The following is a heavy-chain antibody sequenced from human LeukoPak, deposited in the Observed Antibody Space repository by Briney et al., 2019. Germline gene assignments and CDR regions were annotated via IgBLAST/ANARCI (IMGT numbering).Heavy chain of an antibody. J-gene: IGHJ4*02. V-gene: IGHV3-30*01. CDR3: AREGSSSSFDY. CDR1: GFTFSSYA. D-gene: IGHD6-19*01. CDR2: TSYDGSNK. Sequence: GGSLRLSCAASGFTFSSYAMHWVRQAPDKGLEWVAITSYDGSNKNYVDSVKARFTISRDNSKNTLYLQMNSLRTEDTAVYFCAREGSSSSFDYWGQGTLVTVSS.